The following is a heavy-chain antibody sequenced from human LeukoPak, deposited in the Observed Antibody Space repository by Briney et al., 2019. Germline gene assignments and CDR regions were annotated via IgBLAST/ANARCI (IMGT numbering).Heavy chain of an antibody. CDR1: GDTFTDYY. D-gene: IGHD3-22*01. V-gene: IGHV1-2*02. CDR2: INPNSGGT. Sequence: WASVKVSCKASGDTFTDYYMHWVRQASGQGLEWMGWINPNSGGTHYAQKFQGRVAMTRDTSLSTAYMELSRLRSDDTAVYYCASSDYYDSRGQDDYWGQGTLVTVSS. CDR3: ASSDYYDSRGQDDY. J-gene: IGHJ4*02.